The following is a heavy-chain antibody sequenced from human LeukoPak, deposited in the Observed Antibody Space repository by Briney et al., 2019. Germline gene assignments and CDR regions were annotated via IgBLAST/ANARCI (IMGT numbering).Heavy chain of an antibody. V-gene: IGHV3-48*02. CDR3: ARDPDWFEY. J-gene: IGHJ4*02. CDR2: ISKSITRT. D-gene: IGHD3/OR15-3a*01. Sequence: GGSLRLSCAASGFTFSSYSMNWVRQAPGKGLEWVAYISKSITRTHYADSVEGLFIISTDNAKNSLYLQMNSLRDEDTAVYYCARDPDWFEYGGQGTLFTVSS. CDR1: GFTFSSYS.